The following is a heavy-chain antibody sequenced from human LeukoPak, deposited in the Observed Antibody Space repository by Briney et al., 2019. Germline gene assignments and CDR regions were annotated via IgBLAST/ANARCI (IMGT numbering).Heavy chain of an antibody. CDR3: ARRGLIGDVFDI. CDR1: GGSISSYY. D-gene: IGHD3-10*01. CDR2: IYTSGST. V-gene: IGHV4-4*09. J-gene: IGHJ3*02. Sequence: PSETLSLTCTVSGGSISSYYWSWIRQPPGKGLEWIGYIYTSGSTNYNPSLKSRVTISVDTSKKQFSLNLRSVTAADTAVYYCARRGLIGDVFDIWGQGTMVTVSS.